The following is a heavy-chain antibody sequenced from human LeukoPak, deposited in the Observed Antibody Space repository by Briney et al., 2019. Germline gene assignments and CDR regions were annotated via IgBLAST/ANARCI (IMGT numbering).Heavy chain of an antibody. CDR1: GFTFSTYD. J-gene: IGHJ4*02. V-gene: IGHV3-21*01. Sequence: GGSLRLSCAASGFTFSTYDIDWVRPAPGKGLEWVSSISSSSSYIYYTDSVKGRFTISRDNAKNSLFLQMNSLRAEDTAVFYCANGDKKRITMVRGVMQPFDYWGQGTLVTVSS. CDR3: ANGDKKRITMVRGVMQPFDY. D-gene: IGHD3-10*01. CDR2: ISSSSSYI.